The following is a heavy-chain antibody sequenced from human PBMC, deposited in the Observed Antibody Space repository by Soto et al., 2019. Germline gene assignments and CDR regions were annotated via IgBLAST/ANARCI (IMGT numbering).Heavy chain of an antibody. CDR1: GGSISSGGYY. J-gene: IGHJ2*01. CDR3: ARDKGLELRYFDL. CDR2: IYYSGST. Sequence: QVQLQESGPGLVKPSQTLSLTCTVSGGSISSGGYYWSWIRQHPGKGLEWIGYIYYSGSTYYNPSLNSRVTISVDTSKNQFSLKLSSVTAAGTAVYYCARDKGLELRYFDLWGRGTLVTVSA. V-gene: IGHV4-31*03. D-gene: IGHD1-7*01.